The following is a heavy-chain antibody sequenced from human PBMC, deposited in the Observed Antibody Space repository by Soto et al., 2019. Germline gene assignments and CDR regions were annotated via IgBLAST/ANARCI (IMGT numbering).Heavy chain of an antibody. J-gene: IGHJ6*02. V-gene: IGHV2-70*11. CDR1: GFSLSTSGMC. D-gene: IGHD5-18*01. Sequence: GSGPTLVNPTQTLTLTCTFSGFSLSTSGMCVSWIRQPPGKALEWLARIDWDDDKYYSTSLKTRLTISKDTSKNQVVLTMTNMDPVDTATYYCARSSRGYSYGTGLYYYGMAVWGQGTTVTVSS. CDR3: ARSSRGYSYGTGLYYYGMAV. CDR2: IDWDDDK.